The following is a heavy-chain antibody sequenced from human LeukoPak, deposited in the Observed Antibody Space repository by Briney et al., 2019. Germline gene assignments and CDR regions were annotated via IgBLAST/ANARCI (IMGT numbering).Heavy chain of an antibody. J-gene: IGHJ6*03. D-gene: IGHD2-8*01. CDR1: GGSISSCY. V-gene: IGHV4-4*07. Sequence: SETLSLTCTVSGGSISSCYWSWIRQPAGKGLEWIGRIYTSGSTNYNPSLKSRVTMSVDTSKNQFSLKLSSVTAADTAVYYCAREGLTSYYYYYMDVWGKGTTVTVSS. CDR2: IYTSGST. CDR3: AREGLTSYYYYYMDV.